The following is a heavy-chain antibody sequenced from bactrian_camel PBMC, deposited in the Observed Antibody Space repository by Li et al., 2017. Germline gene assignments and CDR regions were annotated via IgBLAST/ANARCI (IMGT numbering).Heavy chain of an antibody. V-gene: IGHV3S53*01. CDR1: GYTESVNV. CDR3: VADLKCGPVFDVRWRRWGTS. J-gene: IGHJ4*01. Sequence: HVQLVESGAGSVEAGGSLRLSCTMSGYTESVNVMGWWRQAPGKEREGIAAMDNGGTTRYADSVRGRFTISQDDAKNTVYLQMNSLKPEDTAMYYCVADLKCGPVFDVRWRRWGTSWGQGTQVTVS. D-gene: IGHD5*01. CDR2: MDNGGTT.